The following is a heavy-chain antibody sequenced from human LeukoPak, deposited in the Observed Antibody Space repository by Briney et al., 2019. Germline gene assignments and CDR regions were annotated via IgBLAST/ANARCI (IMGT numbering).Heavy chain of an antibody. V-gene: IGHV4-61*01. CDR1: GGSISSGSYY. CDR2: IYYSGST. J-gene: IGHJ5*02. D-gene: IGHD3-3*01. CDR3: ARDNTIFGVVIGWFDP. Sequence: PSQTLSLTCTVSGGSISSGSYYWSWIRQPPGKGLEWIGYIYYSGSTNYNPSLKSRVTISVDTSKNQFSLKLSSVTAADTAVYYCARDNTIFGVVIGWFDPWGQGTLVTVSS.